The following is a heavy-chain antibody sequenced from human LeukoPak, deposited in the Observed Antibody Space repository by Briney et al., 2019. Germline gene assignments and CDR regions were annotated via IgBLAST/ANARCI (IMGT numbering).Heavy chain of an antibody. CDR2: IYHSGST. J-gene: IGHJ4*02. D-gene: IGHD1-7*01. CDR3: ARNSRKYNWNYGYFDY. CDR1: GGSISSSNW. V-gene: IGHV4-4*02. Sequence: PSGTLSLTCAVSGGSISSSNWWSWVRQPPGKGLEWIGEIYHSGSTNYNPSLKSRVTISVDKSKNQFSLKLSSVTAADTAVYYCARNSRKYNWNYGYFDYWGQGTLVTVSS.